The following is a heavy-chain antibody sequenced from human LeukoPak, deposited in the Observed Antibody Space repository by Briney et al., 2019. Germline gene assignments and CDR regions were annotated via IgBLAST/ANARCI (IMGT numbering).Heavy chain of an antibody. V-gene: IGHV1-18*01. CDR3: ARGIDSSGSTAWGHQTIIDY. D-gene: IGHD3-22*01. CDR2: ISAYNGNT. Sequence: GASVKVSCKASGYTFTSYGISWVRQAPGQGLEWMGWISAYNGNTNYAQKFQGRVTMTRDTSTSTIYMELSSLRSEDTAVYYCARGIDSSGSTAWGHQTIIDYWGQGTLVTVSS. CDR1: GYTFTSYG. J-gene: IGHJ4*02.